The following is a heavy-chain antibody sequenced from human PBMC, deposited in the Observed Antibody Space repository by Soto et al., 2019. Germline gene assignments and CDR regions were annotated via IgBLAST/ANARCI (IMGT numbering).Heavy chain of an antibody. CDR2: IYYSGST. D-gene: IGHD1-26*01. CDR3: GSLGWDLDY. V-gene: IGHV4-39*01. J-gene: IGHJ4*02. Sequence: SETLSHTCTVSGGSISSSSYYWGWIRQPPGKGLEWIGSIYYSGSTYYNPSLKSRVTISVDTSKNQFSLKLSSVTAADTAVYYCGSLGWDLDYWGQGTLVTVSS. CDR1: GGSISSSSYY.